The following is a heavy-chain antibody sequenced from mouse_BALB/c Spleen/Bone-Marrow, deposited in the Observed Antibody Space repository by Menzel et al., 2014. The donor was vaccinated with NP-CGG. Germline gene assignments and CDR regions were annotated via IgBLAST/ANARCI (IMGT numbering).Heavy chain of an antibody. CDR3: ARWGCDRFAY. V-gene: IGHV1-12*01. D-gene: IGHD3-3*01. CDR2: IYPGNGDT. Sequence: LQQSGAELVKPGASVKMSCKASGYTFTSYNMHWVKQTPGQGLEWIGAIYPGNGDTSYNQKFKGKATLTADKSSSTAYMQLSSLTSEDSAVYYCARWGCDRFAYWGQGTLVTVSA. J-gene: IGHJ3*01. CDR1: GYTFTSYN.